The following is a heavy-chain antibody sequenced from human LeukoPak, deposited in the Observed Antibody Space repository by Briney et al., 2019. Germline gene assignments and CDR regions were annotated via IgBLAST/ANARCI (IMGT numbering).Heavy chain of an antibody. Sequence: RGVSLTLSCAACGFTVSTNYMSWVPQATGKGLEWVSFFYSGGSTYYGDSMKGRFTISRDNSKDTLYLQMNSLRAEDTAVYYCARWAMVGVPYGMDVWGQGTTVTVSS. CDR2: FYSGGST. D-gene: IGHD3-10*01. CDR3: ARWAMVGVPYGMDV. J-gene: IGHJ6*02. V-gene: IGHV3-66*01. CDR1: GFTVSTNY.